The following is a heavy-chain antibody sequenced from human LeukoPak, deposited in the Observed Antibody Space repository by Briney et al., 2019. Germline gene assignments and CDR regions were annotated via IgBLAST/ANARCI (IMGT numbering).Heavy chain of an antibody. V-gene: IGHV2-70*11. CDR3: ARSRGSYYYYMDV. J-gene: IGHJ6*03. CDR1: GFSISTSGMC. D-gene: IGHD3-10*01. Sequence: SGPTLVNPTQTLTLTCTFSGFSISTSGMCVSWIRQPPGKALEWLARIDWDDDKYYSTSLKTRLTISKDTSKNQVVVTMTNMDPVDTATYYCARSRGSYYYYMDVWGKGTTVTVSS. CDR2: IDWDDDK.